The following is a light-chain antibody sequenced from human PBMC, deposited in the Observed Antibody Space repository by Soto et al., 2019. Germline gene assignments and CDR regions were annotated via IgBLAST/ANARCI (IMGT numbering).Light chain of an antibody. CDR2: DAS. CDR1: QSVSSY. J-gene: IGKJ4*01. Sequence: EIVLTQSPATLSLSPGERATLSCRASQSVSSYLAWYQQKPGQAPRLLIYDASNWATGIPARFSGSGSGTDFTLTISSLEPEDFAIYYCHQRSNWPPVTFGGGTKVEIK. CDR3: HQRSNWPPVT. V-gene: IGKV3-11*01.